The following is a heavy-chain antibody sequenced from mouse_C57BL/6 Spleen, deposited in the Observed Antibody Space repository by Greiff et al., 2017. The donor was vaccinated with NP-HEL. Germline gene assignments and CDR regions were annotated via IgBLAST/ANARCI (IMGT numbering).Heavy chain of an antibody. CDR1: GYSFTGYY. Sequence: VQLQQSGPELVKPGASVKISCKASGYSFTGYYMNWVKQSPEKSLEWIGEINPSTGGTTYNQKFKAKATLTVDKSSSTAYMQLKSLTSEDSAVYYCARYLNWDRDLYYFDYWGQGTTLTVSS. CDR3: ARYLNWDRDLYYFDY. D-gene: IGHD4-1*02. J-gene: IGHJ2*01. CDR2: INPSTGGT. V-gene: IGHV1-42*01.